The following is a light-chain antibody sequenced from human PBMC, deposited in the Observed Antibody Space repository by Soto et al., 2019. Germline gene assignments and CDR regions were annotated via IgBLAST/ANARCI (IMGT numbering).Light chain of an antibody. J-gene: IGKJ1*01. Sequence: DIQMTQSPSSLSASVGDRIIITCRASQNINNYLNWYQQKPGNAPSLLIYGVSTLQGGVPSRFSGSGSGTDFSLIISSLQPEDSATYYCQQTFSTWTFGQGTKVEMK. CDR3: QQTFSTWT. V-gene: IGKV1-39*01. CDR1: QNINNY. CDR2: GVS.